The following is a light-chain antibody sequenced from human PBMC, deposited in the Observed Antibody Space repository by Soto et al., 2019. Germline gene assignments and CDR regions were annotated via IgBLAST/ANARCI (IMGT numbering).Light chain of an antibody. CDR3: EQDNSYSWT. CDR2: KAS. J-gene: IGKJ1*01. V-gene: IGKV1-5*03. Sequence: DIQMTQSPSTPSASVGDRVTITCRASQSISGWLAGYQQKPGKVPKLLIYKASSLESGVPSRFSGSGTGTEFTLTISSLQHDDFTNYYCEQDNSYSWTFGKGTKVEV. CDR1: QSISGW.